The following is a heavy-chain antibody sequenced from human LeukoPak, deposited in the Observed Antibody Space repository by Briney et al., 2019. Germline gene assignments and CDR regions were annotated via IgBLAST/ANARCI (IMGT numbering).Heavy chain of an antibody. V-gene: IGHV3-7*01. CDR2: IKQDGSEQ. J-gene: IGHJ3*02. D-gene: IGHD3-22*01. CDR3: ARDRGTYYYDSTSHYDAFDI. CDR1: GFTFSSYW. Sequence: GGSLRLSCAASGFTFSSYWMSWVRQAPGKGLEWVANIKQDGSEQYYVDSVKGRFTISRDNVKNSLFLQTNSLRAEDTAVYYCARDRGTYYYDSTSHYDAFDIWGQGTMVTVSS.